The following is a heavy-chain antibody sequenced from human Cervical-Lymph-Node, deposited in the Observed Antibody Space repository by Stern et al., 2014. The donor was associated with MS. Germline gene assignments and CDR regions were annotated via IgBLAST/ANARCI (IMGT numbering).Heavy chain of an antibody. CDR3: ARAIATGGNYRLDL. CDR2: SSHDGKKI. D-gene: IGHD6-13*01. J-gene: IGHJ3*01. Sequence: VQLVASGGGVVQPGRSLRLSCTGSGFSFSSYSMHWVRQAPGKGLEWLALSSHDGKKIQYGDSVKGRFIISRDNPKNTLYLQMNNMTAEDTAMFFCARAIATGGNYRLDLWGQGTMVIVS. V-gene: IGHV3-30*04. CDR1: GFSFSSYS.